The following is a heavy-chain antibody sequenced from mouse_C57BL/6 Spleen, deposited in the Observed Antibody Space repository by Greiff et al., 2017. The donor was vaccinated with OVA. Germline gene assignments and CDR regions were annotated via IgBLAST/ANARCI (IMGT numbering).Heavy chain of an antibody. V-gene: IGHV1-61*01. J-gene: IGHJ2*01. CDR1: GYTFTSYW. CDR3: ARRGIYYDNGGYFDY. CDR2: IYPSDSET. Sequence: QVQLQQPGAELVRPGSSVKLSCKASGYTFTSYWMDWVKQRPGQGLEWIGNIYPSDSETHYNQKFKDKATLTVVKSSSTAYMQLSSLTSEDSAVYYCARRGIYYDNGGYFDYGGQGTTLTVSS. D-gene: IGHD2-4*01.